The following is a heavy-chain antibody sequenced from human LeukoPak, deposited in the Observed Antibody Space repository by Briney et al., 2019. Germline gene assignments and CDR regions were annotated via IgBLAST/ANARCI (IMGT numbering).Heavy chain of an antibody. Sequence: GGSLRLSCAASGFSLSTYALSWVRQAPGGGLEWVAAISGSGDKTYHADSVKGRFTISKDNSENRLSLQMDSLRAEDTAVYFCAKDTTAWWYHRAYMNVWGKGTTVTVSS. CDR3: AKDTTAWWYHRAYMNV. J-gene: IGHJ6*03. CDR2: ISGSGDKT. CDR1: GFSLSTYA. D-gene: IGHD2-15*01. V-gene: IGHV3-23*01.